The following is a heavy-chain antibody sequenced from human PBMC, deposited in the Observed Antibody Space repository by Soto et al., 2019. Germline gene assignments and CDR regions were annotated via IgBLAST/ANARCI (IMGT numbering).Heavy chain of an antibody. CDR1: GFTFSSYG. CDR2: ISYDGSNK. Sequence: SLRLSCAASGFTFSSYGMHWVRQAPGKGLEWVAVISYDGSNKYYADSVKGRFTISRDNSKNTLYLQMNSLRAEDTAVYYCAKDAQVIYSGYDYTGYYYYGMDVWGQGTTVTVSS. V-gene: IGHV3-30*18. CDR3: AKDAQVIYSGYDYTGYYYYGMDV. D-gene: IGHD5-12*01. J-gene: IGHJ6*02.